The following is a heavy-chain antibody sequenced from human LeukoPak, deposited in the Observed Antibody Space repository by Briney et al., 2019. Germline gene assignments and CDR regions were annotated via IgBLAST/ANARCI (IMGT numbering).Heavy chain of an antibody. CDR2: IIPIFGTA. Sequence: LVKVSCKASGGTFSSYAISWVRQAPGQGLEWMGGIIPIFGTANYAQKFQGRVTITADESTSTAYMELSSLRSEDTAVHYCAREGGVGDAFDIWGQGTMVTVSS. D-gene: IGHD1-26*01. J-gene: IGHJ3*02. CDR1: GGTFSSYA. V-gene: IGHV1-69*01. CDR3: AREGGVGDAFDI.